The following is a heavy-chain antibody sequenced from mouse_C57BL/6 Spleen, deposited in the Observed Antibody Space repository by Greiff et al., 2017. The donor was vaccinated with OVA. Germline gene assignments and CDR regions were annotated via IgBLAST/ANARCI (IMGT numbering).Heavy chain of an antibody. Sequence: EVKLMESGGGLVKPGGSLKLSCAASGFTFSSYTMSWVRQTPEKRLEWVATISGGGGNTYYPDSVKGRFTISRDNAKNTLYLQMSSLRSEDTALYYCASPYDGYYVAWFAYWGQGTLVTVSA. CDR2: ISGGGGNT. CDR1: GFTFSSYT. V-gene: IGHV5-9*01. CDR3: ASPYDGYYVAWFAY. J-gene: IGHJ3*01. D-gene: IGHD2-3*01.